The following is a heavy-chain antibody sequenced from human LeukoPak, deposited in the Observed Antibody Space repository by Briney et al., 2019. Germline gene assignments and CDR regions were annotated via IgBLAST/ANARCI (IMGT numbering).Heavy chain of an antibody. CDR1: GDSFSSVTDY. Sequence: PSETQSLTCTVSGDSFSSVTDYWAWIRQPPGKELEWIASGDYSGGTYYNPSLESRVAISADMSKNQFSLKLTSVTGADTAVYYCAGERGEEYSSGWYKRNYFDNWGQGIRVTVSS. V-gene: IGHV4-39*07. CDR2: GDYSGGT. J-gene: IGHJ4*02. CDR3: AGERGEEYSSGWYKRNYFDN. D-gene: IGHD6-19*01.